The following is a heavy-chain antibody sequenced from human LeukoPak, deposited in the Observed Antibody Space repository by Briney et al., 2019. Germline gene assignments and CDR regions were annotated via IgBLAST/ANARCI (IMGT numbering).Heavy chain of an antibody. CDR1: GGSISSGSYY. CDR2: IYTSGST. D-gene: IGHD1-26*01. Sequence: SQTLSLTCTVSGGSISSGSYYWSWIRQPAGKGLEWIGRIYTSGSTNYNPSLKSRVTISVDTSKNQFSLKLSSVTAADTAVYYCARGGVVGALPVDYWGQGTLVTVSS. CDR3: ARGGVVGALPVDY. V-gene: IGHV4-61*02. J-gene: IGHJ4*02.